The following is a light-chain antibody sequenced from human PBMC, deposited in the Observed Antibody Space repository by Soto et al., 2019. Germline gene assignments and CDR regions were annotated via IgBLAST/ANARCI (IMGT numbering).Light chain of an antibody. J-gene: IGLJ3*02. CDR1: SSNIGSNA. CDR2: SDN. CDR3: ATWDDSLSGQGV. V-gene: IGLV1-44*01. Sequence: QPVLTQPPSASGAPGQRVTISCSGSSSNIGSNAVSWYQQLPGTAPKLLIYSDNQRPSWVPDRFSGSKSGTSASLAISGLQSEDEADYYCATWDDSLSGQGVFGGGTKLTVL.